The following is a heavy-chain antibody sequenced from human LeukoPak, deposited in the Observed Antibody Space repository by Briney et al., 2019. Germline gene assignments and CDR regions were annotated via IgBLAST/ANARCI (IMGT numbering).Heavy chain of an antibody. CDR1: GGCIGNFY. J-gene: IGHJ4*02. V-gene: IGHV4-59*01. D-gene: IGHD2-2*01. CDR2: IYYSGTT. CDR3: ARAASLDY. Sequence: SVPLSLTCTLSGGCIGNFYWNWTPQSQGKGLEWIGYIYYSGTTNYNTSLKSRVTISLGMSSNQFSLRLDSVTAADTAVYYCARAASLDYWGQGILVTVSS.